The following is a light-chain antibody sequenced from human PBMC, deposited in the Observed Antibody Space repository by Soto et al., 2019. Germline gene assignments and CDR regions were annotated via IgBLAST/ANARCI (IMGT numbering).Light chain of an antibody. Sequence: EFVLTQSPGTLSLSPGERATLSCRASQTVRNNYLAWYQQKPGQAPRLLIYDASSRATGIPDRFSGGGSGTDFTLTINRLEPEDFAVYYCQQYNNWPPMTFGQGTKVDIK. V-gene: IGKV3-20*01. CDR2: DAS. J-gene: IGKJ1*01. CDR1: QTVRNNY. CDR3: QQYNNWPPMT.